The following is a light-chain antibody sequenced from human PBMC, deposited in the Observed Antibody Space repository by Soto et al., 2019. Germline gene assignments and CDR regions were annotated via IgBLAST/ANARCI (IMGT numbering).Light chain of an antibody. J-gene: IGKJ1*01. CDR2: WAS. CDR3: QQYYETPLT. V-gene: IGKV4-1*01. Sequence: DIVMTQSPDSLAVSLGERATINCKSSQILLYESNNKNYFAWYQQKPGEPPKLLIYWASTRESGVPDRFSGSGSGTDFTLTISSLQAEDVALYYCQQYYETPLTFGQGTKVEIK. CDR1: QILLYESNNKNY.